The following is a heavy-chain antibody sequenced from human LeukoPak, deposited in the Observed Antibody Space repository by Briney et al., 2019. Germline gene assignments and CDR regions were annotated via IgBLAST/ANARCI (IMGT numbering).Heavy chain of an antibody. J-gene: IGHJ6*03. CDR2: TYYSGST. V-gene: IGHV4-59*01. Sequence: AETLSLTCVVSGASMSNYEGSLSRQSPGKGLEWIAYTYYSGSTNYNPSLKSPLTISVDKYKKEFSLTLSSLTGADTAVYYCARPIAGAGTYSYYSMDVWGKGTPVTVSS. D-gene: IGHD6-13*01. CDR3: ARPIAGAGTYSYYSMDV. CDR1: GASMSNYE.